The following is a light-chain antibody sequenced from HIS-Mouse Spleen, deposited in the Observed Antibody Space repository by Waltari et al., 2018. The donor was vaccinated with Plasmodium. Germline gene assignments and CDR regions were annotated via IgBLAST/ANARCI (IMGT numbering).Light chain of an antibody. J-gene: IGKJ1*01. CDR3: QQSYSTPWT. Sequence: DIQMTQSPSSLSASVGDRVTITCRASQSISSYLNWYQQKPGKAPKLLIYAASSLQSGVPSRFSGSRSSTDFTLTISSRQPEDFATYYCQQSYSTPWTFGQGTKVEIK. CDR1: QSISSY. CDR2: AAS. V-gene: IGKV1-39*01.